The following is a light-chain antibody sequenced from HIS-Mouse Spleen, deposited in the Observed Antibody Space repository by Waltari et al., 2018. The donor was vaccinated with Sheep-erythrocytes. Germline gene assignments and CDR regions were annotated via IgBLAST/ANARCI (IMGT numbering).Light chain of an antibody. CDR2: DVS. CDR3: CSYAGSYNHV. Sequence: QSALTQPRSVSVYPGQSVTFPCTSTRSDVGGYNSVAWYQQHPGKAPKLMIYDVSKRPSGVPDRFSGSKSGNTASLTISGLQAEDEADYYCCSYAGSYNHVFATGTKVTVL. CDR1: RSDVGGYNS. J-gene: IGLJ1*01. V-gene: IGLV2-11*01.